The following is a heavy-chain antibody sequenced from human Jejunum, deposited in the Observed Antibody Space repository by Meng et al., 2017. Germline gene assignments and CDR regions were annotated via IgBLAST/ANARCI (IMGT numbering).Heavy chain of an antibody. D-gene: IGHD5-18*01. CDR1: GGSISSVYW. V-gene: IGHV4-4*02. J-gene: IGHJ4*02. CDR2: IYHSGST. CDR3: ARGGYYSFDY. Sequence: QVQVTGSGPGLVKPSETLSLTCAVSGGSISSVYWWTWVRQSPGKGLEWIGEIYHSGSTNYNPSLKSRVTISVDKSKNQFSLKLTSVTAADTAVYYCARGGYYSFDYWGQGTLVTVSS.